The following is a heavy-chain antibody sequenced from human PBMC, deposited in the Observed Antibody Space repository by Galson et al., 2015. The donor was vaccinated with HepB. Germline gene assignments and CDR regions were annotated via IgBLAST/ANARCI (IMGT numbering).Heavy chain of an antibody. CDR1: GGSISSSNW. J-gene: IGHJ4*02. CDR3: ATGYSSSWYVQTG. Sequence: SETLSLTCAVSGGSISSSNWWRLVRQPPGKGLEWIGEIYHSGSTNYNPSLKSRVTISVDKSKNQFSLKLSSETAADTAVYYCATGYSSSWYVQTGWGQGTLVTVSS. D-gene: IGHD6-13*01. V-gene: IGHV4-4*02. CDR2: IYHSGST.